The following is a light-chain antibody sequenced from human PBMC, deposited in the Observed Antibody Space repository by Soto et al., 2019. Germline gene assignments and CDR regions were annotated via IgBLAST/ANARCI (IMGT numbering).Light chain of an antibody. CDR1: SSNTGAGYD. CDR3: QSYDSSLSESEV. CDR2: GNS. J-gene: IGLJ3*02. V-gene: IGLV1-40*01. Sequence: QSVLTQPPSVSGAPGQRVTISCTVSSSNTGAGYDVHWYQQFPGTAPKLLIYGNSSRPSGVPDRFSGSKSGSSASLVITGLQAEDEADYYCQSYDSSLSESEVFGGGTKVTVL.